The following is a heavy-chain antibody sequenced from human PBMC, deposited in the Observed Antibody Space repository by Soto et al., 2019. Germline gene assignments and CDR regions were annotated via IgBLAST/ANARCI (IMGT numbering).Heavy chain of an antibody. CDR1: GGSISSGDYY. J-gene: IGHJ4*02. V-gene: IGHV4-30-4*01. CDR2: IYYSGST. D-gene: IGHD3-22*01. CDR3: ARQNYYDRDDYYYIVDY. Sequence: SETLSLTCTVSGGSISSGDYYWSWIRQPPGKGLEWIGYIYYSGSTYYNPSLKSRVTISVDTSKNQFSLKLSSVTAADTAVYYCARQNYYDRDDYYYIVDYWGQGTLVTVS.